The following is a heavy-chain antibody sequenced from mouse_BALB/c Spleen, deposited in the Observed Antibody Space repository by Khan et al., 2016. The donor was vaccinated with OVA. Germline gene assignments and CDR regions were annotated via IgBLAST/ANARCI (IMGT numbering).Heavy chain of an antibody. D-gene: IGHD1-1*01. Sequence: QVQLKQSGPELVKPGASVKMSCKASGYTFTDYIISWVKQRTGQGLEWIGEIYPGSGTTHYNEKFKGKATLTADKSSNTAYMQLNSLTLEDSAIYVCASFGTTVADYWGQGTTLTVSS. V-gene: IGHV1-77*01. CDR2: IYPGSGTT. CDR1: GYTFTDYI. J-gene: IGHJ2*01. CDR3: ASFGTTVADY.